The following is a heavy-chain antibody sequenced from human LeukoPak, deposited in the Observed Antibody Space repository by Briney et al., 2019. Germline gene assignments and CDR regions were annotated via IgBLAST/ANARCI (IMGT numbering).Heavy chain of an antibody. D-gene: IGHD2-2*01. CDR3: ARLVRYCSSDSCYPFDY. J-gene: IGHJ4*02. CDR2: MYYSGGT. CDR1: GGSISSSSHY. V-gene: IGHV4-39*01. Sequence: SETLSLTCTVSGGSISSSSHYWGWIRQPPGKGLEWIGSMYYSGGTYYNPSLKSRVTISIDTSKNQFSLELNSVTAADTAVYYCARLVRYCSSDSCYPFDYWGQGTLVTVSS.